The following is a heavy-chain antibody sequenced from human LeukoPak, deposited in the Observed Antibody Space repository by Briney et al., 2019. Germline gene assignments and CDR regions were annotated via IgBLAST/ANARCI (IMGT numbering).Heavy chain of an antibody. CDR1: GYTFNSYG. J-gene: IGHJ6*02. V-gene: IGHV1-18*01. CDR2: ISAYNGNT. Sequence: ASVKVSCKASGYTFNSYGFSWVRQAPGQGLEWMGWISAYNGNTNYAQNLQGRVTMTADTSTSTAYMELRSLRSDDTAVYYCARFFPIAAAGTWYYGMDVWGRGTTVTVSS. CDR3: ARFFPIAAAGTWYYGMDV. D-gene: IGHD6-13*01.